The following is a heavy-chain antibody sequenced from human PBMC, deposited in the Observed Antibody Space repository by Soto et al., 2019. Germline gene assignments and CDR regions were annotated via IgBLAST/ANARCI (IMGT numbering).Heavy chain of an antibody. J-gene: IGHJ3*02. CDR1: GYTFTYRY. V-gene: IGHV1-45*02. CDR2: ITPFNGNT. Sequence: RASVKVSCKASGYTFTYRYLHWVRQAPGQALEWMGWITPFNGNTNYAQKFQDRVTITRDRSMSTAYMELSSLRSEDTAMYYCASLTTSRRQDIWGQGTMVTVSS. D-gene: IGHD1-26*01. CDR3: ASLTTSRRQDI.